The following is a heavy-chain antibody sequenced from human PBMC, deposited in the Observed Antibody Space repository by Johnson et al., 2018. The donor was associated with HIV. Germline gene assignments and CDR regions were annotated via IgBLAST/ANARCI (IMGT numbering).Heavy chain of an antibody. Sequence: EVQLVESGGGVVRPGGSLRLSCSVSGFTFSSYWMSWVRQAPGKGLEWVANIKQDGSEKYYVDSVKGRFTISRDNAKNSLYLQMNSLRAEDTAVYYCASSWFGELSYAFDIWGQGTMVTVSS. J-gene: IGHJ3*02. V-gene: IGHV3-7*01. CDR1: GFTFSSYW. D-gene: IGHD3-10*01. CDR2: IKQDGSEK. CDR3: ASSWFGELSYAFDI.